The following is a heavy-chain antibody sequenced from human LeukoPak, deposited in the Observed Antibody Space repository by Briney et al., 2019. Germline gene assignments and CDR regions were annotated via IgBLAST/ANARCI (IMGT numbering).Heavy chain of an antibody. CDR2: LYYNGGT. CDR3: ARNGTRSGSDFYYYMDV. D-gene: IGHD3-10*01. Sequence: SETLSLTCTVSTGSISGYYWSWIGQSPGKGLEWIGHLYYNGGTNYNPSLKSRVTMSVDTSKNQFSLKVNSVTAADTAVYYCARNGTRSGSDFYYYMDVWGKGTTVTVSS. CDR1: TGSISGYY. V-gene: IGHV4-59*08. J-gene: IGHJ6*03.